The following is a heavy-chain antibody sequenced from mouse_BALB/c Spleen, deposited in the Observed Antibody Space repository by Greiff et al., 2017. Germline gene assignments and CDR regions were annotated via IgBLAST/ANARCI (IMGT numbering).Heavy chain of an antibody. V-gene: IGHV1-87*01. CDR3: ARDGNYDAMDY. CDR1: GYTFTSYW. J-gene: IGHJ4*01. CDR2: IYPGDGDT. Sequence: VKLQESGAELARPGASVKLSCKASGYTFTSYWMQWVKQRPGQGLEWIGAIYPGDGDTRYTQKFKGKATLTADKSSSTAYMQLSSLASEDSAVYYCARDGNYDAMDYWGQGTSVTVSS. D-gene: IGHD2-1*01.